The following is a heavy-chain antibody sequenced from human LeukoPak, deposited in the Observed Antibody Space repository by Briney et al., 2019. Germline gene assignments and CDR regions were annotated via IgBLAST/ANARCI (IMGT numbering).Heavy chain of an antibody. CDR1: GYTFTSQA. D-gene: IGHD3-3*01. J-gene: IGHJ4*02. V-gene: IGHV1-3*04. CDR2: INTANGNT. CDR3: ARQDPYDFWSGYYPNTPDDGDY. Sequence: GASLKLSCKASGYTFTSQAIHWVRQAPGQRLEWMGWINTANGNTKSSQKFRGRVTITSDTSANSAYMELTSLTSEDTAVYFCARQDPYDFWSGYYPNTPDDGDYWGQGTLVTVSS.